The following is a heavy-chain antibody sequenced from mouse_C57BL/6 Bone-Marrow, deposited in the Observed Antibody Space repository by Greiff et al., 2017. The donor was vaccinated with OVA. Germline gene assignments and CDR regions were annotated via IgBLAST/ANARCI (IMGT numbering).Heavy chain of an antibody. CDR3: ARSTGGDFDY. J-gene: IGHJ2*01. D-gene: IGHD4-1*02. CDR1: GYTFTDYN. Sequence: EVQLQQSGPELVKPGASVKIPCKASGYTFTDYNMDWVKQSHGKSLEWIGDINPTHGGTFYNQKFKGKATLTVDKSSSTAYMELRSLASEDTAVYYCARSTGGDFDYWGQGTTLTVSS. V-gene: IGHV1-18*01. CDR2: INPTHGGT.